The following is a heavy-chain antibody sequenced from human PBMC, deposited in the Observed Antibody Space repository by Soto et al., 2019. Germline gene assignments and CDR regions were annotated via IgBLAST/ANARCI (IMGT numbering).Heavy chain of an antibody. V-gene: IGHV4-61*01. CDR1: GGSVSGGSYY. CDR2: IYYSGST. D-gene: IGHD1-7*01. CDR3: ARFANWNYLDY. Sequence: QVQLQESGPGLVKPSETLSLTCTVSGGSVSGGSYYWSWIRQPPGKGLEWIGYIYYSGSTNYNPSLPRRVPTSVDTSKNQFSLKLSSVTAADTAVYYCARFANWNYLDYWGQGTLVTVSS. J-gene: IGHJ4*02.